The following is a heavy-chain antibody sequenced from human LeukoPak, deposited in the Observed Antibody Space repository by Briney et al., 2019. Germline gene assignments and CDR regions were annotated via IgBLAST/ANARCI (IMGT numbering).Heavy chain of an antibody. CDR2: ISGGGGYI. D-gene: IGHD1/OR15-1a*01. CDR1: GFSFSSYT. V-gene: IGHV3-23*01. J-gene: IGHJ4*02. CDR3: AKDLGKWEHPG. Sequence: PGGSLRLSCAASGFSFSSYTMTWVRQAPGKGLEWVSSISGGGGYIYYADSVKGRFTISRDDSRDTLYLQMNSLRAEDTAVYYCAKDLGKWEHPGWGQGTLVTVSS.